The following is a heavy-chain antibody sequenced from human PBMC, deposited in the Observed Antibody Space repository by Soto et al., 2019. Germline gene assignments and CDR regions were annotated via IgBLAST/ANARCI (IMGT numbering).Heavy chain of an antibody. D-gene: IGHD5-12*01. J-gene: IGHJ4*02. Sequence: GVSLRLSCAASGFTVNSNYMSWVRQAPGKGLEWVSRISSDGTTTTYADSVKGRFTISRDNSKNTLYLQMNSLRAEDTAVYYWAREQGRDGYNYRDYWGQEPRVTVPS. CDR3: AREQGRDGYNYRDY. CDR2: ISSDGTTT. V-gene: IGHV3-74*01. CDR1: GFTVNSNY.